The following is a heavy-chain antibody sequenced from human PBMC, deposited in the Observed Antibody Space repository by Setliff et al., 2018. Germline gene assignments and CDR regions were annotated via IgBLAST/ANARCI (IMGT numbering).Heavy chain of an antibody. J-gene: IGHJ4*01. CDR2: IFHSGST. V-gene: IGHV4-38-2*01. D-gene: IGHD3-3*01. Sequence: KTSETLSLTCGVSGYSISSGHFWGWIRQPPGKGLEWLGNIFHSGSTYYNPTLNSRVTMSVDTSKNQFSLMLTSVTAADTAVYYCRFWSGYYKNDYWGQGTLVTVSS. CDR1: GYSISSGHF. CDR3: RFWSGYYKNDY.